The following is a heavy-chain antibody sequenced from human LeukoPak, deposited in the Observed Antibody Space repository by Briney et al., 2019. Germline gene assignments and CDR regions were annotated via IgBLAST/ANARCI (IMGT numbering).Heavy chain of an antibody. J-gene: IGHJ4*02. Sequence: PGGSLRLSCADSGFTFSDSYMSWIRQAPGKGLEWVSYISSSGGTIYYADSVRGRFTISRDNAKNSLYLQMNSLRAEDTAIYCCARGGTVADPFDYWGQGTLVTVSS. CDR2: ISSSGGTI. CDR1: GFTFSDSY. D-gene: IGHD6-19*01. CDR3: ARGGTVADPFDY. V-gene: IGHV3-11*01.